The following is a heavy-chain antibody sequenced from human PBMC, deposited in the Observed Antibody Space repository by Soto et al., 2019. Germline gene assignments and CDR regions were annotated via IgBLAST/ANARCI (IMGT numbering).Heavy chain of an antibody. Sequence: SETLSLTCIVSGGSMKSYYWTWIRQPPGKGLEWIGCIYYSGSTNYNPSLKSRVTISVDTSKNQFSLKLSSVTAADTAVYYCARLVRDIVVVVATDAFDIWGQGTMVTVSS. CDR1: GGSMKSYY. CDR2: IYYSGST. D-gene: IGHD2-15*01. J-gene: IGHJ3*02. CDR3: ARLVRDIVVVVATDAFDI. V-gene: IGHV4-59*08.